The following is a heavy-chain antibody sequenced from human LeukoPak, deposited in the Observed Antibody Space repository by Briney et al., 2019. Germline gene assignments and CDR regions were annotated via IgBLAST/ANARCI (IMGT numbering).Heavy chain of an antibody. CDR1: GFTFSSYA. D-gene: IGHD4-11*01. CDR2: ISGSGGST. V-gene: IGHV3-23*01. J-gene: IGHJ4*02. CDR3: AKDFVYLMTTPIFDY. Sequence: GGSLRLSCAASGFTFSSYAMSWVRQAPGKGLEWVSAISGSGGSTYYADSVKGRFTISRDNSKNTLYLQMNSLRAEDTAVYYCAKDFVYLMTTPIFDYWGQGTLVTVSS.